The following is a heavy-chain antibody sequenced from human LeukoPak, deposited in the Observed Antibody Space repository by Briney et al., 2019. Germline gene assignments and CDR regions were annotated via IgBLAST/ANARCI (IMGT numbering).Heavy chain of an antibody. D-gene: IGHD2-15*01. Sequence: SETLSLTCTVSGGSISSYYWSWIRQPPGKGLEWIGYIYYSGSTNYNPSLKSRVTKSVDTSKNQFSLKLSSVTAADTAVYYCARAATTWTIDYWGQGTLVTVSS. V-gene: IGHV4-59*01. J-gene: IGHJ4*02. CDR3: ARAATTWTIDY. CDR2: IYYSGST. CDR1: GGSISSYY.